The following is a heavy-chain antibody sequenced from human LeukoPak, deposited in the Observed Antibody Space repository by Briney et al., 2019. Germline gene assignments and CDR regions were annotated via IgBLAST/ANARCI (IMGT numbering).Heavy chain of an antibody. D-gene: IGHD6-19*01. Sequence: PSETLSLTCTVSGGSISSSNYSWGWIRQPPGKGLEWIGSIYYSGSTYYNPSLKSRVTMPVDTSKNQFSLKLSSVTAADTAVYYCARRTPFVSHSVAVLYFYYFGMDVWGQGTTVTVSS. CDR1: GGSISSSNYS. V-gene: IGHV4-39*01. J-gene: IGHJ6*02. CDR2: IYYSGST. CDR3: ARRTPFVSHSVAVLYFYYFGMDV.